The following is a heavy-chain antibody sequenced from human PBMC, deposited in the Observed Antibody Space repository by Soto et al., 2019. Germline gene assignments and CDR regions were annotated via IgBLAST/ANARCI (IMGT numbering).Heavy chain of an antibody. V-gene: IGHV1-69*12. CDR3: ASNKDYYDTSGPYYFDY. CDR1: GGTFSSYA. Sequence: QVQLVQSGAAVKKPGSSVKVSCKASGGTFSSYAISWVRQAPGQGLEWMGGIIPIFDTANYAQKFQGRVTITADESTSTANMELSSLRSEDTAVYYCASNKDYYDTSGPYYFDYWGQGTLVTVSS. J-gene: IGHJ4*02. D-gene: IGHD3-22*01. CDR2: IIPIFDTA.